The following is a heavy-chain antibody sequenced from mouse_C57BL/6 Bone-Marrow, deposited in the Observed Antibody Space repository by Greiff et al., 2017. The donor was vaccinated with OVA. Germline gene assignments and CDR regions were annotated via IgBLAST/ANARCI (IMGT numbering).Heavy chain of an antibody. D-gene: IGHD1-1*01. Sequence: QVQLQQPGAELVMPGASVKLSCKASGYTFTSYWMHWVKQRPGQGLEWIGEIDPSDSYTNYNQKFKGKSTLTVDKSSSTAYMQISSLTSEDSAVYYCARSFHYYGSSYPYYFDYWGQGTTLTVSS. J-gene: IGHJ2*01. V-gene: IGHV1-69*01. CDR3: ARSFHYYGSSYPYYFDY. CDR2: IDPSDSYT. CDR1: GYTFTSYW.